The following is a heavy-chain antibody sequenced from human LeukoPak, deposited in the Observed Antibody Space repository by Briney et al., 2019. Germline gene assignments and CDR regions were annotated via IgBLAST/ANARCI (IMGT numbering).Heavy chain of an antibody. CDR3: ARDWGDHSNPYYYYGMDV. D-gene: IGHD4-11*01. CDR2: ISSSSSYI. J-gene: IGHJ6*02. CDR1: GFTFSSYS. V-gene: IGHV3-21*01. Sequence: GGSLRLSCAASGFTFSSYSMNWVRQAPGKGLEWVSSISSSSSYIYYADSVKGRFTISRDNAKNSLYLQMNSLRDEDTAVYYCARDWGDHSNPYYYYGMDVWGQGTTVIVSS.